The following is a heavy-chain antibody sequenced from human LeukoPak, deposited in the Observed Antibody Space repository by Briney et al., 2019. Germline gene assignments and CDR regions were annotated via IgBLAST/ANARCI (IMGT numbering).Heavy chain of an antibody. CDR3: ASYAEPYYYDSSGYYSFGY. CDR1: GGTFSSYA. D-gene: IGHD3-22*01. CDR2: IIPIFGTA. V-gene: IGHV1-69*13. Sequence: ASVKVSCKASGGTFSSYAISWVRQAPGQGLEWMGGIIPIFGTANYAQKFQGRVTITADESTSTAYMELSSLRFEDTAVYYCASYAEPYYYDSSGYYSFGYWGQGTLVTVSS. J-gene: IGHJ4*02.